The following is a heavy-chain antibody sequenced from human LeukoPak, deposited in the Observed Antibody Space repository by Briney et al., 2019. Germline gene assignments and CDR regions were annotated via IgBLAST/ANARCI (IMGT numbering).Heavy chain of an antibody. D-gene: IGHD4-11*01. J-gene: IGHJ4*02. CDR1: GFTFSSYW. CDR3: ARDKVSNYVFDY. V-gene: IGHV3-74*01. Sequence: GGSLRLSCAASGFTFSSYWMHWVRQAPGKGLVWVSHISSDGSSTSYADSVKGRFTISRDNAKNTLYLQMNRLRAEDTAVYSCARDKVSNYVFDYWGQGTLVTVSS. CDR2: ISSDGSST.